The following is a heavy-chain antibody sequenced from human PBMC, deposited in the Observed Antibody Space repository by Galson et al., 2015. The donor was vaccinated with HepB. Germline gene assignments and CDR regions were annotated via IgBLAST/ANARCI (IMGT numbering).Heavy chain of an antibody. CDR3: ARGDIVVVGQFDY. CDR2: IKQDGSEK. Sequence: SLRLSCAASGFTFSSYWRSWVRQAPGKGLEWVANIKQDGSEKYYVDSVKGRFTISRDNAKNSLYLQMNSLRAEDTAVYYCARGDIVVVGQFDYWGQGTLVTVSS. CDR1: GFTFSSYW. D-gene: IGHD2-2*01. V-gene: IGHV3-7*01. J-gene: IGHJ4*02.